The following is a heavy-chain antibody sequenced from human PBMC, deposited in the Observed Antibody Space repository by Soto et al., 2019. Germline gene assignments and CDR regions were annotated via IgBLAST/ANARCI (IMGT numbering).Heavy chain of an antibody. CDR2: ISGSGGST. J-gene: IGHJ4*02. D-gene: IGHD2-21*02. Sequence: EVQLLESGGGLVQPGGSLRLSCATSGFTFSTFALSWVRQVPGRALEWVSTISGSGGSTYYADSVKGRFTISRDNSKNTLFLQMNSLRAEDTAVYYCALPSCGGDCYSPFDYWGQGTLVTVSS. CDR3: ALPSCGGDCYSPFDY. CDR1: GFTFSTFA. V-gene: IGHV3-23*01.